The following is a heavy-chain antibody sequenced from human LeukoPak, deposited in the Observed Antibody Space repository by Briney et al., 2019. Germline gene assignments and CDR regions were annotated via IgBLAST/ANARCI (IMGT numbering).Heavy chain of an antibody. J-gene: IGHJ1*01. CDR1: GYSISNGYY. Sequence: SETLSLTCTVSGYSISNGYYWGWIRQPPGKGLEFIGSVYHGGNTYYKASLKSRVTISLDTSKNQFSLRLSSVTAADTAVYYCARSYSGSFLYWGQGSLVTVSS. CDR2: VYHGGNT. V-gene: IGHV4-38-2*02. D-gene: IGHD1-26*01. CDR3: ARSYSGSFLY.